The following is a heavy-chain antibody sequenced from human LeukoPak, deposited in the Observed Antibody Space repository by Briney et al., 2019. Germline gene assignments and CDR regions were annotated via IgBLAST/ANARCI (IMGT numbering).Heavy chain of an antibody. J-gene: IGHJ4*02. Sequence: SETLSLTCAVSGGSISSGGYSWSWIRQPPGKGLEWIGYIYHSGSTYYNPSLKSRVTISVDTSKNQFSLKLSSVTAADTAVYYCARGLDTMVRGVTSFDYWGQGTLVTVSS. V-gene: IGHV4-30-2*01. D-gene: IGHD3-10*01. CDR2: IYHSGST. CDR1: GGSISSGGYS. CDR3: ARGLDTMVRGVTSFDY.